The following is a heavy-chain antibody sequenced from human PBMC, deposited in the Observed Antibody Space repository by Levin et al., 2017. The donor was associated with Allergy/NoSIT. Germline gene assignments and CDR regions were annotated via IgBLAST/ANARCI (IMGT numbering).Heavy chain of an antibody. J-gene: IGHJ4*02. CDR2: ISYDGSNK. Sequence: GGSLRLSCAASGFTFSSYGMHWVRQAPGKGLEWVAVISYDGSNKYYADSVKGRFTISRDNSKNTLYLQMNSLRAEDTAVYYCAKTESDSSGGFFLDYWGQGTLVTVSS. CDR3: AKTESDSSGGFFLDY. CDR1: GFTFSSYG. D-gene: IGHD6-19*01. V-gene: IGHV3-30*18.